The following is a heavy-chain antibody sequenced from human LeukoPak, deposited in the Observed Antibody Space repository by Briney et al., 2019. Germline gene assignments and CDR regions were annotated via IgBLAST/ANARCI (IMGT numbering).Heavy chain of an antibody. CDR3: ARLTSVYDYVWGNYRPPDY. CDR2: IQQDGSEK. D-gene: IGHD3-16*02. J-gene: IGHJ4*02. CDR1: GFMFGSYW. Sequence: GGSLRLSCAASGFMFGSYWMTWVRQAPGKGLEWVANIQQDGSEKYYVDSVKGRFTISRDNAKNSLFLQMNSLRAEDTAVYYCARLTSVYDYVWGNYRPPDYWGQGTLVTVSS. V-gene: IGHV3-7*01.